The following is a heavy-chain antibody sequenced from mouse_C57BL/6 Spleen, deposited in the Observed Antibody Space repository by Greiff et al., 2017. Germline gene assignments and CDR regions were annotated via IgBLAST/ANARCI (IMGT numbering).Heavy chain of an antibody. CDR3: AKGYYYGSSYVRYFDV. CDR2: ISSGSSTI. Sequence: VKLVESGGGLVKPGGSLKLSCAASGFTFSDYGMHWVRQAPEKGLEWVAYISSGSSTIYYADTVKGRFTISRDNAKNTLFLQMTSLRSEDTAMYYCAKGYYYGSSYVRYFDVWGTGTTVTVSS. D-gene: IGHD1-1*01. V-gene: IGHV5-17*01. CDR1: GFTFSDYG. J-gene: IGHJ1*03.